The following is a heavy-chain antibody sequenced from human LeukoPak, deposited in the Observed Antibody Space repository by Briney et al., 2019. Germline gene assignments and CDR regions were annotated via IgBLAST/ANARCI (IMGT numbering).Heavy chain of an antibody. J-gene: IGHJ4*02. CDR1: GFTFDDYA. CDR2: ISGDGGST. V-gene: IGHV3-43*02. D-gene: IGHD1-26*01. CDR3: AKDIYEGVGATDHFDY. Sequence: PGGSLRLSCAPSGFTFDDYAMHSVRQAPGKGLEWVSLISGDGGSTYYADSVKGRFTIYRDKSKNSLYLQMNSLRTEDTALYYCAKDIYEGVGATDHFDYWGQGTLVTVSS.